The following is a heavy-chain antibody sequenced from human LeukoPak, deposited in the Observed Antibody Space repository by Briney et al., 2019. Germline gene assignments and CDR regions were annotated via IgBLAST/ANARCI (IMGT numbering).Heavy chain of an antibody. D-gene: IGHD3-10*01. CDR1: GYTFTSYG. CDR2: ISAYNGNT. J-gene: IGHJ5*02. CDR3: AREFTTGLLWFGEFRWGYSWFDP. Sequence: ASVKVSCKASGYTFTSYGISWVRQAPGQGLEWMGWISAYNGNTNYAQKLQGRVTMTTDTSTSTAHMELRSLRSDDTAVYYCAREFTTGLLWFGEFRWGYSWFDPWGQGTLVTVSS. V-gene: IGHV1-18*01.